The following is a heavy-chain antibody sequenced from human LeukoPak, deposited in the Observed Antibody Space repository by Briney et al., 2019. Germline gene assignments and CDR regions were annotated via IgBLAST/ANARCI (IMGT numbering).Heavy chain of an antibody. CDR3: ARGGPAAGRFDY. J-gene: IGHJ4*02. Sequence: GGSLRLSCAASEFTFGSYSMNWVRQAPGKGLEWVSYISSSSVTIYYADSVKGRFTVSRDNAKHSLYLQMNSLRAEDTAVYYCARGGPAAGRFDYWGQGTLVTVSS. CDR1: EFTFGSYS. CDR2: ISSSSVTI. D-gene: IGHD6-13*01. V-gene: IGHV3-48*01.